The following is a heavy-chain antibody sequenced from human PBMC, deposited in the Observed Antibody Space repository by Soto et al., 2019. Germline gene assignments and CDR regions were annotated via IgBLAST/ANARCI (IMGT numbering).Heavy chain of an antibody. CDR3: SNCPGIDPDGKTS. D-gene: IGHD1-26*01. Sequence: GGSLRLSCAASGFTFSSYAMSWVRQAPGKGLEWVSAISGSGGSTYYADSVKGRFTISRDNSKNTLYLQMNSLRAEDTAVYYFSNCPGIDPDGKTSWARDTLAPVSA. CDR1: GFTFSSYA. J-gene: IGHJ1*01. V-gene: IGHV3-23*01. CDR2: ISGSGGST.